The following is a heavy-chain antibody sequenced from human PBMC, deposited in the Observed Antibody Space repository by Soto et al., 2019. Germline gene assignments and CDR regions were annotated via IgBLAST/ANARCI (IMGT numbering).Heavy chain of an antibody. D-gene: IGHD3-3*01. CDR1: GFTFSDYY. CDR2: ISSSGSTI. Sequence: GGPLTLSCAASGFTFSDYYMSWIRQAPGRGLEWVSYISSSGSTIYYADSVKGRFTISRYNAKNSLYLQMNSLRAEDTAVYYGGRARPPYYDFWSGPATAPSYDYSMAVWGKGTTVTVS. CDR3: GRARPPYYDFWSGPATAPSYDYSMAV. V-gene: IGHV3-11*01. J-gene: IGHJ6*04.